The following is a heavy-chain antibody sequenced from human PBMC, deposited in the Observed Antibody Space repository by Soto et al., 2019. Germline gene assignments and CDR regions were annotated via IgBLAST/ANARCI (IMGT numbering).Heavy chain of an antibody. J-gene: IGHJ6*03. V-gene: IGHV3-20*01. CDR2: INWNGGST. CDR1: GFTFDDYG. D-gene: IGHD3-16*02. Sequence: EVQLVESGGGVVRPGGSLRLSCAASGFTFDDYGMSWVRQAPGKGLEWVSGINWNGGSTGYADSVKGRFTISRDNAKNSLYLQMNGLRAEDTALYHCARAHKGGTDYDYIWGSYRYFDYYYYCYMDVWGKGTTVTVSS. CDR3: ARAHKGGTDYDYIWGSYRYFDYYYYCYMDV.